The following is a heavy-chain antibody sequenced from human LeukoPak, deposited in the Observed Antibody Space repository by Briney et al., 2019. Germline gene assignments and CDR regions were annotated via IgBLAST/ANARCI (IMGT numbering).Heavy chain of an antibody. V-gene: IGHV4-59*01. CDR3: ARASPQYSSSWYSYYYYGMDV. D-gene: IGHD6-13*01. Sequence: PSETLSLTCTVSGGSISSYYWSRIRQPPGKGLEWIGYIYYSGSTNYNPSLKSRVTISVDTSKNQFSLKLSSVTAADTAVYYCARASPQYSSSWYSYYYYGMDVWGQGTTVTVSS. CDR2: IYYSGST. J-gene: IGHJ6*02. CDR1: GGSISSYY.